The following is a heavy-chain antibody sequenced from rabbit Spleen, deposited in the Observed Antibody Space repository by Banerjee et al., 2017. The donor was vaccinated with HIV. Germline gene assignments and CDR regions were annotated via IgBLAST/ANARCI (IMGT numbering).Heavy chain of an antibody. CDR1: GFSFSSNW. J-gene: IGHJ4*01. CDR2: IDTNNGDT. Sequence: QEQLVESGGGLVQPEGSLTLTCTASGFSFSSNWICWVRQAPGKGLEWIACIDTNNGDTDYANWPKGRFTISKTSSTTVTLQMTSLTAADTATYFCARSDSSDWVFHLWGPGTLVTVS. V-gene: IGHV1S45*01. CDR3: ARSDSSDWVFHL. D-gene: IGHD4-1*01.